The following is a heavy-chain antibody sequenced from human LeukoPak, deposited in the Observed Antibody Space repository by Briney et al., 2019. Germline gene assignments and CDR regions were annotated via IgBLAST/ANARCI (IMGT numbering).Heavy chain of an antibody. CDR1: GGSISSYY. J-gene: IGHJ6*03. CDR3: ARESGIQLWWDRYYYYYYYIDV. D-gene: IGHD5-18*01. CDR2: IYTSGST. V-gene: IGHV4-4*07. Sequence: SETLSLTCTVSGGSISSYYWSWIRQPAGEGLEWIGRIYTSGSTNYNPSLKSRVTMSVDNSKNQFSLKLSSVTAADTAVYYCARESGIQLWWDRYYYYYYYIDVWGKGTTVTVSS.